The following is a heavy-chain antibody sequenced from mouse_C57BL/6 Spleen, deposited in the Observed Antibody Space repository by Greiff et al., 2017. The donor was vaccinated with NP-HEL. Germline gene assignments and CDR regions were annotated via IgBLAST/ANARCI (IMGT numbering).Heavy chain of an antibody. CDR1: GFSLTSYG. CDR2: IWSGGST. J-gene: IGHJ2*01. Sequence: QVQLKESGPGLVQPSQSLSITCTVSGFSLTSYGVHWVRQSPGKGLEWLGVIWSGGSTDYNAAFISRLSISKDNSKSQVFFKMNSLQADDTAIYYCARNWDGYHVNYFDYWGQGTTLTVSS. V-gene: IGHV2-2*01. CDR3: ARNWDGYHVNYFDY. D-gene: IGHD2-3*01.